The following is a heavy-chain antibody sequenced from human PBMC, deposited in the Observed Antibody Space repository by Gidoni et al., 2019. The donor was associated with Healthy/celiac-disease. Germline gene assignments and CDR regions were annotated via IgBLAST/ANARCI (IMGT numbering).Heavy chain of an antibody. CDR1: GFTFDDYA. CDR3: AKDRSNAGFLEWLIGEHYGMDV. D-gene: IGHD3-3*01. J-gene: IGHJ6*02. CDR2: ISGDGGST. Sequence: VQLVESGGGVVQPGGSLRLSCAASGFTFDDYAMHWVRQAPGKGLEWVSLISGDGGSTYYADSVKGRFTISRDNSKNSLYLQMNSLRTEDTALYYCAKDRSNAGFLEWLIGEHYGMDVWGQGTTVTVSS. V-gene: IGHV3-43*02.